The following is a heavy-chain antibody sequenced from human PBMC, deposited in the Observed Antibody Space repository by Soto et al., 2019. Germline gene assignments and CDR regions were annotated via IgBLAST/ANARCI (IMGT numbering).Heavy chain of an antibody. Sequence: ASVKVSGTASGYTFTSYDINWVRQAPGQRLEWMGWINGGNGYTKYSQKFQGRVPITGDTSASTVYMKLTTRRSEDPAVIYCARAGSGWSFDYWGQGTPVTVSS. V-gene: IGHV1-3*01. CDR1: GYTFTSYD. J-gene: IGHJ4*02. CDR3: ARAGSGWSFDY. D-gene: IGHD6-19*01. CDR2: INGGNGYT.